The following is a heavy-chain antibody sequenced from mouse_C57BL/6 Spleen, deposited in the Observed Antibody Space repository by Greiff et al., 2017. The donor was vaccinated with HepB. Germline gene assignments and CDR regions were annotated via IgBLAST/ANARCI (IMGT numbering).Heavy chain of an antibody. CDR1: GFSLTSYG. V-gene: IGHV2-2*01. Sequence: VKLKQSGPGLVQPSQSLSITCTVSGFSLTSYGVHWVRQSPGKGLEWLGVIWSGGSTDYNAAFISRLSISKDNSKSQVFFKMNSLQADDTAIYYCATSFITFFDYWGQGTTLTVSS. J-gene: IGHJ2*01. D-gene: IGHD1-1*01. CDR3: ATSFITFFDY. CDR2: IWSGGST.